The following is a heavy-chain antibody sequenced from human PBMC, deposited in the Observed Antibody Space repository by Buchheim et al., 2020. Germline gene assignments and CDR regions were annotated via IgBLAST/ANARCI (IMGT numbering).Heavy chain of an antibody. D-gene: IGHD5-12*01. V-gene: IGHV4-59*01. Sequence: QVQLQESGPGLVKPSETLSLTCTVSGGSISSYYCSWIRQPPGKGLEWIAYIYYTGSANYNPSPKSRVTISVDMSTNQFSLKLTSVTAADTAVYYCARDNVATYDYWGQGTL. J-gene: IGHJ4*02. CDR3: ARDNVATYDY. CDR2: IYYTGSA. CDR1: GGSISSYY.